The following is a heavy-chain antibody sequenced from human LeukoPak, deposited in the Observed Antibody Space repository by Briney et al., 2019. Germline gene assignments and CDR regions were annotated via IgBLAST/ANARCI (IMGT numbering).Heavy chain of an antibody. D-gene: IGHD3-10*01. CDR2: INPNSRGT. Sequence: ASVRVSFKPSGYTFTGYFMHRVRQAPGQGLEWMGWINPNSRGTNYAQKFQGRVTMTRDPSISTAYMELSRLRSDDTGVYYCARGGLLWFGELLLFDYWGQGTLVTVSS. CDR3: ARGGLLWFGELLLFDY. V-gene: IGHV1-2*02. CDR1: GYTFTGYF. J-gene: IGHJ4*02.